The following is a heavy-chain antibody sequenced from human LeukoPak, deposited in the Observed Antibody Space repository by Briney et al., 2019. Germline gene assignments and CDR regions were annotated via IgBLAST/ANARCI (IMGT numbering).Heavy chain of an antibody. Sequence: SETLSLTCTVSGGSISSSSYYWGWIRQPPGKGLEWIGNIYYSGSTYYNPSLKSRVTISVDKSKNQFSLKLSSVTAADTAVYYCARGHFYGNLDYWGQGTLVTVSS. CDR2: IYYSGST. J-gene: IGHJ4*02. CDR1: GGSISSSSYY. CDR3: ARGHFYGNLDY. D-gene: IGHD4-11*01. V-gene: IGHV4-39*07.